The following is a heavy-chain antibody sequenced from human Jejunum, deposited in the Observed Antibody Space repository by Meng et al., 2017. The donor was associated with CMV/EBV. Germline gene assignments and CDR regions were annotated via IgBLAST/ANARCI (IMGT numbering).Heavy chain of an antibody. Sequence: QLQEAGPGLVKPSETLSLSCTVSGVSISSSYHYWAWVRQSPGKGLEWIGSISHSGATYYTPSLTSRLTMSVDTSKNQFSLKLSFVTAADTAVYYCAKDVNPLNWFFDVWGRGTLVTVSS. D-gene: IGHD1-14*01. CDR2: ISHSGAT. V-gene: IGHV4-39*07. CDR3: AKDVNPLNWFFDV. J-gene: IGHJ2*01. CDR1: GVSISSSYHY.